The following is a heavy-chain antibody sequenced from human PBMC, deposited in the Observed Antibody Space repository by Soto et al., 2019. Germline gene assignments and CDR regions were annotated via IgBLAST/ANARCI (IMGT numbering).Heavy chain of an antibody. Sequence: EVQLVESGGGLVQPGGSLRLSCAASGFTFSSYWMHWVRQAPGKGLVWVSHINLDGSITAYADSVKGRFTTSRDNAKNTLYRQMNTLRAEDAAVYYCARGRGGAFDLWGQGTLVTVSS. CDR1: GFTFSSYW. CDR3: ARGRGGAFDL. J-gene: IGHJ4*02. CDR2: INLDGSIT. V-gene: IGHV3-74*01. D-gene: IGHD3-16*01.